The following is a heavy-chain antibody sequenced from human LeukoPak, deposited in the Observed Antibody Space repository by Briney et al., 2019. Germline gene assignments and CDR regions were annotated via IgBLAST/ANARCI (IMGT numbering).Heavy chain of an antibody. CDR1: GYTFTSYY. J-gene: IGHJ6*02. Sequence: ASVKVSCKASGYTFTSYYMHWVRQAPGQGLERMGIINPSGGSTSYAQKFQGRVTMTRDTSTSTVYMELSSLRSEDTAVYYCAREWLGLRGMDVWGQGTTVTVSS. CDR3: AREWLGLRGMDV. CDR2: INPSGGST. V-gene: IGHV1-46*01. D-gene: IGHD6-19*01.